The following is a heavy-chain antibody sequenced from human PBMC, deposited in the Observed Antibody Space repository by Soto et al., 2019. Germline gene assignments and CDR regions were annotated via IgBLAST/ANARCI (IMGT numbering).Heavy chain of an antibody. Sequence: EVQLLESGGGLVQPGGSLRLSCSASGFTFSSYAMSWVRQAPGKGLEWVSAISGSGGSTYYADSVKGRFTISRDNSKNTLYLQMNSMRAEDTAVYYCAKGASGYYYYDMDVWGQGTTVTVSS. CDR1: GFTFSSYA. CDR3: AKGASGYYYYDMDV. J-gene: IGHJ6*02. D-gene: IGHD3-10*01. V-gene: IGHV3-23*01. CDR2: ISGSGGST.